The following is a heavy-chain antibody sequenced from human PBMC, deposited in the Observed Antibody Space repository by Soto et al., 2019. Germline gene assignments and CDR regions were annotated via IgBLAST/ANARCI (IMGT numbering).Heavy chain of an antibody. CDR1: GGTISGYY. Sequence: SETLSLTCSVSGGTISGYYWTWIRQPAGKGLEWIGRIYSSGNTKYNPSLQSRVTMSLDTSNNQFSLRLTSVTAADTAVYYCARGQRFFDWLDPWGQGTLVTVSS. V-gene: IGHV4-4*07. CDR3: ARGQRFFDWLDP. CDR2: IYSSGNT. D-gene: IGHD6-25*01. J-gene: IGHJ5*02.